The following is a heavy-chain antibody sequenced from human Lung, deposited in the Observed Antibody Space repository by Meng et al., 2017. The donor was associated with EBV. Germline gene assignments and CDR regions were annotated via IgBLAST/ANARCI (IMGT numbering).Heavy chain of an antibody. CDR2: MDYRGST. V-gene: IGHV4-30-4*01. CDR3: ARGELLWDY. CDR1: GDSISSGEYF. Sequence: QVHLQESGPGLVKPSQTLSLTFTVSGDSISSGEYFWSWIRQPPGKGLEWIGYMDYRGSTFYTPSLKSRVTISVDTSKNQFSLKLSSVTAADTAVYFCARGELLWDYWGQGTLVTVSS. J-gene: IGHJ4*02. D-gene: IGHD2-2*01.